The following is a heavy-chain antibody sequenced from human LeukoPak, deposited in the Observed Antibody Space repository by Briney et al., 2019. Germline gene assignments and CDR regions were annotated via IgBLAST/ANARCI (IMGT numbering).Heavy chain of an antibody. J-gene: IGHJ5*02. D-gene: IGHD3-10*01. Sequence: GASVKVSCKASGYTFTGYYMHWVRQAPGQGLEWMGWINPNSGGTNYAQKFQGRVTMTRDTSISTAYMELSRLRSDDTAVYYCARGPVLLWFGELFSTNWFDPWGQGTLVTVSS. CDR3: ARGPVLLWFGELFSTNWFDP. CDR1: GYTFTGYY. CDR2: INPNSGGT. V-gene: IGHV1-2*02.